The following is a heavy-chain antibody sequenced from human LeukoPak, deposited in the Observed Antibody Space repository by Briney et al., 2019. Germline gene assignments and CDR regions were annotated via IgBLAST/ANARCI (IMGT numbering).Heavy chain of an antibody. V-gene: IGHV3-23*01. CDR3: AKQIVGATSNDFDY. J-gene: IGHJ4*02. Sequence: GGSLRLSCAASGFTFSSFAMTWVRQAPGKGLEWVSSITSSGGGTYYADSVKGRFTISRDNSQNTLYLQMNSLRADDTAVYFCAKQIVGATSNDFDYWGQGTLVTVS. D-gene: IGHD1-26*01. CDR1: GFTFSSFA. CDR2: ITSSGGGT.